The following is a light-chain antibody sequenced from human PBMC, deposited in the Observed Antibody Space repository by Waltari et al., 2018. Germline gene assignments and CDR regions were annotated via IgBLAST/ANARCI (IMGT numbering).Light chain of an antibody. V-gene: IGKV3-15*01. J-gene: IGKJ4*01. Sequence: EIVMLQSPATLSVSQGERATLSCRASQSVSSYLVWYQQKPGQAPRLLIYGASTRATGVPARFSGSGSGTEFTLTISSLQSEDFAIYYCQQCNDWPPTFGGGTKVEIK. CDR2: GAS. CDR3: QQCNDWPPT. CDR1: QSVSSY.